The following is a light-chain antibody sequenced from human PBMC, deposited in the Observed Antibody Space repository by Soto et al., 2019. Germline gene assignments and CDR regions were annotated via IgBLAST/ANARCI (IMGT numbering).Light chain of an antibody. Sequence: SYELTQAPSVSVAPGQTATITCGGNNIGSKSVHWYQQKPGQAPVLVVYDDSDRPSGIPERISGSNSGDTATLTISRGEAGDEADFYCQVWDSRTTHVIFGGGTQLTVL. CDR2: DDS. CDR3: QVWDSRTTHVI. V-gene: IGLV3-21*02. J-gene: IGLJ2*01. CDR1: NIGSKS.